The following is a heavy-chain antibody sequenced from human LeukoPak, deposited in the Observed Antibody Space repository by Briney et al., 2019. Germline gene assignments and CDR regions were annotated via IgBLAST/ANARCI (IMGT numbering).Heavy chain of an antibody. V-gene: IGHV1-69*05. CDR1: GGTFSSYP. CDR2: IIPIFGTA. D-gene: IGHD2-21*02. CDR3: ARGSSYCGGDCYSWYFDY. J-gene: IGHJ4*02. Sequence: SVKVSCKASGGTFSSYPISWVRQAPGQGLEWMGGIIPIFGTANYAQKFQGRVTMTTDTSTSTAYMELRSLGSDDTAVYYCARGSSYCGGDCYSWYFDYWGQGTLVTVSS.